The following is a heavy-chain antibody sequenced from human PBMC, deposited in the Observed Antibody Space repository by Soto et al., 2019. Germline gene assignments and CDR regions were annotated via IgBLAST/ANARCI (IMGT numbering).Heavy chain of an antibody. CDR2: IVVGSGNT. CDR3: ARAYYDILTGTKLGWFDP. J-gene: IGHJ5*02. CDR1: GFTFTSSA. V-gene: IGHV1-58*02. Sequence: SVKVSCKASGFTFTSSAMQWVRQARGQRLEWIGWIVVGSGNTNYAQKFQERVTITRDMSTSTAYMELSSLRSDDTAVYYCARAYYDILTGTKLGWFDPWGQGTLVTVSS. D-gene: IGHD3-9*01.